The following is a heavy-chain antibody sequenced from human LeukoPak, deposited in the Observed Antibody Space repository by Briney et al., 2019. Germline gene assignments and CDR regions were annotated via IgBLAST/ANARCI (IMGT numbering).Heavy chain of an antibody. V-gene: IGHV1-2*02. CDR3: ARDRSRFLGLCYFDY. Sequence: ASVKVSCKASGYTFTGYYMHWVRQAPGQGLEWMGWINPNSGGTNYAQTFQGRVTMTRDTSISTAYMELSRLRTDDTAVYYCARDRSRFLGLCYFDYWGQGTLVTVSS. CDR2: INPNSGGT. D-gene: IGHD3-16*01. CDR1: GYTFTGYY. J-gene: IGHJ4*02.